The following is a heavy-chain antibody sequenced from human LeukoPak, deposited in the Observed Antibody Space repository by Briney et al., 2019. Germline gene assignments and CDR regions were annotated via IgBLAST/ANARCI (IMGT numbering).Heavy chain of an antibody. CDR2: IYHSGST. J-gene: IGHJ5*02. CDR3: ARETYYDFWSGYYNWFDP. CDR1: GGSISSGGYS. D-gene: IGHD3-3*01. Sequence: NPSETLSLTCAVSGGSISSGGYSWSWIRQPPGKGLEWIGYIYHSGSTYYNPSLKSRVTISVDRSKNQFSLKLSSVTAADTAVYYCARETYYDFWSGYYNWFDPWGQGTLVTVSS. V-gene: IGHV4-30-2*01.